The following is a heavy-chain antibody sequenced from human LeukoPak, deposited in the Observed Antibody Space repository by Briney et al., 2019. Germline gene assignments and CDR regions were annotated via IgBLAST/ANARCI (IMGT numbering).Heavy chain of an antibody. CDR1: GXTVSSNY. V-gene: IGHV3-53*01. J-gene: IGHJ4*02. CDR3: ATLGSYFDY. D-gene: IGHD3-10*01. Sequence: GGSLRLSCAASGXTVSSNYMSWVRQAPGKGLEWVSVTSSGGTTSYADSVEGRFTISRDNSKNTLYLQMNSLRAEDTAVYYCATLGSYFDYWGQGTLVTVSP. CDR2: TSSGGTT.